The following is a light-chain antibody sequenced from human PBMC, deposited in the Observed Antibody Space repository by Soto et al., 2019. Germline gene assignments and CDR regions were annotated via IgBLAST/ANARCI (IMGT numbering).Light chain of an antibody. CDR1: QSVSSGY. CDR2: GAS. CDR3: QQYGTSPLT. Sequence: ENVLTQSPGTLSLSPGXRATLSCRASQSVSSGYLAWYQQKPGQAPRLLIFGASSRATDIPDRFSGSGSGTDFTLTLSRLEPEDFAVYYCQQYGTSPLTFGGGTKVDIK. J-gene: IGKJ4*01. V-gene: IGKV3-20*01.